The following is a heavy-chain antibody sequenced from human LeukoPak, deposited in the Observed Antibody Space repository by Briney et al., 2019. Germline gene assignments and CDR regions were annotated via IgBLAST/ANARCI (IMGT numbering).Heavy chain of an antibody. D-gene: IGHD2-21*02. CDR1: GFTFSSYG. CDR2: ISYDGSNT. V-gene: IGHV3-30*18. J-gene: IGHJ3*02. CDR3: AKGLTLFDI. Sequence: PGRSLRLSCAASGFTFSSYGMHWVRQAPGKGLEWVAVISYDGSNTYYADSVKGRFTISRDNSKNTLYLQMNSLRAEDTALYYCAKGLTLFDIWGHGTMVTVSS.